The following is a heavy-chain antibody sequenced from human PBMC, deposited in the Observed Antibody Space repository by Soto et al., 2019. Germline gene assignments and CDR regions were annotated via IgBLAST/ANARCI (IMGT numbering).Heavy chain of an antibody. Sequence: PGGSLRLSCAASGFTFSSYSMNWVRQAPGKGLEWVSYISSSSSTIYYADSVKGRFTISRDNAKNSLYLQMNSLRDEDTAVYYCARDRPPARVAGHGFDPWGQGTLVTVSS. D-gene: IGHD6-19*01. V-gene: IGHV3-48*02. CDR2: ISSSSSTI. CDR1: GFTFSSYS. CDR3: ARDRPPARVAGHGFDP. J-gene: IGHJ5*02.